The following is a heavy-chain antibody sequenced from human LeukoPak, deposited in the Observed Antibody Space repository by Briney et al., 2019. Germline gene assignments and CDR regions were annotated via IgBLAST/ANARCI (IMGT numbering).Heavy chain of an antibody. D-gene: IGHD5-12*01. CDR2: ISGSSGTT. CDR1: GFTFISYA. V-gene: IGHV3-23*01. J-gene: IGHJ4*02. CDR3: AKELVVSNSGSAFDC. Sequence: GGSLRLSCAASGFTFISYAMSWVRQAPGKGLEWVSTISGSSGTTYYADSVEGRFTISRDNSKNTLYLQMNSLRADDTAVYYCAKELVVSNSGSAFDCWGQGTLVTVSS.